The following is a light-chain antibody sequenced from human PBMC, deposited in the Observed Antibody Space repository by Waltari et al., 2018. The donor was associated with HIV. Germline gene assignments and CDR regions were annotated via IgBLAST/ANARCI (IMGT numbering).Light chain of an antibody. CDR1: QTVDSH. Sequence: ERVMTQSPTTLSVSPGERATLSCRASQTVDSHLAWYQQRPGQPPRLLISGASTRATGIPARFSGSGSGTEFTLTIDSLQSEDFAVYYCHQYNNWPYTCGQGTRLDIK. CDR3: HQYNNWPYT. V-gene: IGKV3-15*01. CDR2: GAS. J-gene: IGKJ2*01.